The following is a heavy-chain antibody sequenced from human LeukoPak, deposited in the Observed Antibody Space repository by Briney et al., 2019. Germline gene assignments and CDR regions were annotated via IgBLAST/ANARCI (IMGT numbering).Heavy chain of an antibody. CDR2: IRYDGSNK. Sequence: PGGSLRLSCAASGFTFSSYGMHWVRQAPGKGLEWVAFIRYDGSNKYYADSVKGRFTISRDNSKNTLYLQMNSLRAEDTAVYYCAKLGGYSGYDPRIAAAGYFDYWGQGTQVTVSS. D-gene: IGHD5-12*01. CDR1: GFTFSSYG. V-gene: IGHV3-30*02. J-gene: IGHJ4*02. CDR3: AKLGGYSGYDPRIAAAGYFDY.